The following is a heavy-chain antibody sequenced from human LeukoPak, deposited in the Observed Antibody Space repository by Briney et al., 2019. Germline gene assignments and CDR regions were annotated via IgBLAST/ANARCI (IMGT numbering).Heavy chain of an antibody. CDR1: GFIFSDYY. D-gene: IGHD2-15*01. Sequence: GGSLRLSCAASGFIFSDYYMTWIRQAPGKGLEWVSVIYSGGSTYYADSVKGRFTISRDNSKNTLYLQMNSLRAEDTAVYYCAREGSTNWFDPWGQGTLVTVSS. V-gene: IGHV3-66*01. CDR3: AREGSTNWFDP. J-gene: IGHJ5*02. CDR2: IYSGGST.